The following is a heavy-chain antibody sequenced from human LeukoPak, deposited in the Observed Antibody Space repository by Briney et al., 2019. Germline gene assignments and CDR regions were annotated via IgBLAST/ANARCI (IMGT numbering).Heavy chain of an antibody. CDR1: AGTFSSYA. V-gene: IGHV1-69*13. CDR3: ARDWNCGGDCFAFDI. Sequence: GASVEVSCKASAGTFSSYAISWVRQAPGQGLDWMGGIIPILGTANYAQKFQARVTITADESTITAYMELSSLRSEDTAVYYCARDWNCGGDCFAFDIWGRGTMVTVSS. CDR2: IIPILGTA. J-gene: IGHJ3*02. D-gene: IGHD2-21*02.